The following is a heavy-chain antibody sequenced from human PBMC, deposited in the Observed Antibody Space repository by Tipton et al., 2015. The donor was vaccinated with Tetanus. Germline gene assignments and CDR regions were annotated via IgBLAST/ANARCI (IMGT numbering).Heavy chain of an antibody. V-gene: IGHV3-9*01. CDR2: ISWNGGST. CDR1: GFTFEDFA. Sequence: SLRLSCAAAGFTFEDFAMHWVRQAPGKGLEWVSGISWNGGSTGYADSVKGRFTISRDNAKDSLYLQMNSLRDEDTAVYFCACHRHSNWFDYWGQGTLVTVSS. D-gene: IGHD6-13*01. CDR3: ACHRHSNWFDY. J-gene: IGHJ4*02.